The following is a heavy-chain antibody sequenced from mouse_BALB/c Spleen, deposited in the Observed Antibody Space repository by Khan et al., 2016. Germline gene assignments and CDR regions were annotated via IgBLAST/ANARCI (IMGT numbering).Heavy chain of an antibody. J-gene: IGHJ2*01. CDR3: AGTSSGYWYYLDY. D-gene: IGHD1-2*01. Sequence: EVQLQESGPDLVKPSQSVSLTCTVTGHSITSHYSWHWIRHFPGNKVEWMGYIHYSGTTDYNPSLQSRTSITRDTSKNQFFLQLNSVTSEDTATDVCAGTSSGYWYYLDYWGQGTTLTVAS. V-gene: IGHV3-1*02. CDR2: IHYSGTT. CDR1: GHSITSHYS.